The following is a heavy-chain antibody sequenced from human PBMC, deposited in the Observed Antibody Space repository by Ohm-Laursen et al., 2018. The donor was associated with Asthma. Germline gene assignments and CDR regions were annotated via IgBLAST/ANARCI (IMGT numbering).Heavy chain of an antibody. D-gene: IGHD1-1*01. CDR3: AKTDTTGTTKWFDP. J-gene: IGHJ5*02. CDR2: AYYRSKWYN. CDR1: GDSVSSNSAA. Sequence: QTLSLTCAISGDSVSSNSAAWNWIRQSPSRGLEWLGRAYYRSKWYNDYAVSVRSRITINPDTSKNQFSLQLNSVTPEDTAVYYCAKTDTTGTTKWFDPWGQGTLVTVSS. V-gene: IGHV6-1*01.